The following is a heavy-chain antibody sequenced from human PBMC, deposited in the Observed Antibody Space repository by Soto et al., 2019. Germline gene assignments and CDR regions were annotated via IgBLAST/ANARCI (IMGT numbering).Heavy chain of an antibody. Sequence: EVQLVESGGGLVQPGGSLRLSCAASGFTFSDHYMDWVRQAPGKGLEWVGRIRNKANSYTTEYTASVKGRFTISRDDSKNSLYLQMNGLKTEDTAVYYCARGGTMVQFDYWGQGTLVTVSS. CDR2: IRNKANSYTT. J-gene: IGHJ4*02. D-gene: IGHD3-10*01. CDR1: GFTFSDHY. CDR3: ARGGTMVQFDY. V-gene: IGHV3-72*01.